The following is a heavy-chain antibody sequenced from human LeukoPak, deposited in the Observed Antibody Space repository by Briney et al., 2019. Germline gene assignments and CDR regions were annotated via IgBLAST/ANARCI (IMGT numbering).Heavy chain of an antibody. V-gene: IGHV4-4*07. CDR2: IYTSGST. Sequence: ASETLSLTCTVSGGSISSYYWSWIRQPAGKGLEWIGRIYTSGSTNYNPSLKSRVTMSVDTSKNQFSLKLSSVTAADTAVYYCARGSRITVTNGYYYYMDVWGKGTTVTVPS. CDR3: ARGSRITVTNGYYYYMDV. CDR1: GGSISSYY. D-gene: IGHD4-17*01. J-gene: IGHJ6*03.